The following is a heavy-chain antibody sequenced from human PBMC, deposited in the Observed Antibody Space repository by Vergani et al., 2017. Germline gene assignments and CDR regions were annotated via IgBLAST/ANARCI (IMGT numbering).Heavy chain of an antibody. CDR1: GFTFDDYA. CDR2: ISWNSGSI. Sequence: EVQLVESGGGLVQPGRSLRLSCAASGFTFDDYAMHWVRQAPGKGLEWVSGISWNSGSIGYADSVKGRFTISRDNAKNSLYLQMNSLRAEDTALYYCAKDGGSGWTYYMDVWGK. D-gene: IGHD6-19*01. J-gene: IGHJ6*03. CDR3: AKDGGSGWTYYMDV. V-gene: IGHV3-9*01.